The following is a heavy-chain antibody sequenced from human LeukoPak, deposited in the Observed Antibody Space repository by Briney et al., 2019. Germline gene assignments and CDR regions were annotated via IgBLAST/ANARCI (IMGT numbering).Heavy chain of an antibody. CDR2: IYTSGST. J-gene: IGHJ4*02. D-gene: IGHD5-24*01. CDR1: GGSISSGSYY. CDR3: AIEIAEMATITGSFDY. Sequence: SQTLSLTCTVSGGSISSGSYYWSWIRQPAGKGLEWIGRIYTSGSTNYNPSLKSRVTISVDTSKNQFSLKLSSVTAADTAVYYCAIEIAEMATITGSFDYWGQGTLVTVSS. V-gene: IGHV4-61*02.